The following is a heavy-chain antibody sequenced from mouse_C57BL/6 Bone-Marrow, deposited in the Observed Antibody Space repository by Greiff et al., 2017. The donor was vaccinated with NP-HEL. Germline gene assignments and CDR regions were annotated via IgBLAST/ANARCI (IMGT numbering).Heavy chain of an antibody. Sequence: QVQLQQSGAELVRPGTSVKVSCKASGYAFTNYLIEWVKQRPGQGLEWIGVINPGSGGTNYNEKFKGKATLTAAKSSSTAYLPLSRLTSYYSAVFVGAVYDYFAYWGQGTLVTVTA. V-gene: IGHV1-54*01. CDR1: GYAFTNYL. J-gene: IGHJ3*01. D-gene: IGHD2-4*01. CDR2: INPGSGGT. CDR3: AVYDYFAY.